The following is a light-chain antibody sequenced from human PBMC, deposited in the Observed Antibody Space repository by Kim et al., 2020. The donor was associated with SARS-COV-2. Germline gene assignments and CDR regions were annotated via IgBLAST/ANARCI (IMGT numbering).Light chain of an antibody. Sequence: QSALTQPASVSGSPGQSITISCTGTSSDVGGYNYVSWYQQHPANAPKLMIYDVSHRPSGVSNRCSGSKSGNTASLTISGLQAEDEADYYCSSYTSSSTRVFGGGTQLTVL. CDR1: SSDVGGYNY. CDR3: SSYTSSSTRV. CDR2: DVS. J-gene: IGLJ2*01. V-gene: IGLV2-14*03.